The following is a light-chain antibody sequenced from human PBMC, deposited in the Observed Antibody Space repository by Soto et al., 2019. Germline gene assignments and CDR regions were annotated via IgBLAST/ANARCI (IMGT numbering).Light chain of an antibody. CDR3: SSYTSSSTQV. J-gene: IGLJ2*01. Sequence: QSALTQPASVSGSPGQSITISCTGTSSDVGGYNYVSWYQQHPGKAPKLMMYDVSNRPSGVSNRVSGSKSGNTASLTISWLQAEDEADYYCSSYTSSSTQVLGGGTKLTVL. CDR1: SSDVGGYNY. V-gene: IGLV2-14*01. CDR2: DVS.